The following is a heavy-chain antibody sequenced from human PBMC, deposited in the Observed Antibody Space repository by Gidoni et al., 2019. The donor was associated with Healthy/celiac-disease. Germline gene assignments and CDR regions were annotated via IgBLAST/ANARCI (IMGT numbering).Heavy chain of an antibody. CDR2: IYYSGST. V-gene: IGHV4-39*01. D-gene: IGHD3-16*01. CDR3: ARQIYDYIWGSEPPSDY. CDR1: GGSISSSSYY. J-gene: IGHJ4*02. Sequence: QLQLQESGPGLVKPSETLSLTCTVSGGSISSSSYYWGWIRQPPGKGLEWIESIYYSGSTYYNPSLKSRVTISVDTSKNQFSLKLSSVTAADTAVYYCARQIYDYIWGSEPPSDYWGQGTLVTVSS.